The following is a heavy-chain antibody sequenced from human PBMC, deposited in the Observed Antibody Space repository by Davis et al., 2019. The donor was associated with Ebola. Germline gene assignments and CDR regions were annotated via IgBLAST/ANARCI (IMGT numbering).Heavy chain of an antibody. CDR3: TGDIVATRYGMDV. J-gene: IGHJ6*02. V-gene: IGHV4-59*01. CDR1: GAAISSYQ. CDR2: IYYSGST. Sequence: MPSDTLSLPCPASGAAISSYQCRWIRQPPGKGLEWFGYIYYSGSTNYNPSLKSRLTITVDTSKNQSSRKLSSVTAADTAVYYCTGDIVATRYGMDVWGQGTTVTVSS. D-gene: IGHD5-12*01.